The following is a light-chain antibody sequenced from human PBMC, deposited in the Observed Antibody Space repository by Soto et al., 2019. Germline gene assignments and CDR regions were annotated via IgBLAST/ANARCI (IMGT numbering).Light chain of an antibody. CDR1: PCISYY. CDR3: QQSYSTPRT. Sequence: DIQMPQAPSSLAASVGDRVTITCRAGPCISYYLNWYQHIPGKAPKLLMYAASSLQRGVPSRFSGSGSGTDFTLTISSLQPEDFATYYCQQSYSTPRTFGQGTKVEIK. CDR2: AAS. V-gene: IGKV1-39*01. J-gene: IGKJ1*01.